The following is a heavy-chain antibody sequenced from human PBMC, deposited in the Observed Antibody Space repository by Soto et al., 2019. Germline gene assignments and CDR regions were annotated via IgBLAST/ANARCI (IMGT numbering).Heavy chain of an antibody. CDR1: GFTFSSYS. CDR3: AKIGTYLRMDV. CDR2: ISSGSGTT. V-gene: IGHV3-48*01. Sequence: EVQLVESGGGLVQPGGSLRLSCAVSGFTFSSYSMNWVRQAPGKGLEWVSYISSGSGTTYYADSVKGRFSISRDNANNSLYLQMNSRRVEDTAVYYCAKIGTYLRMDVWGQGTTVTVSS. J-gene: IGHJ6*02. D-gene: IGHD3-10*01.